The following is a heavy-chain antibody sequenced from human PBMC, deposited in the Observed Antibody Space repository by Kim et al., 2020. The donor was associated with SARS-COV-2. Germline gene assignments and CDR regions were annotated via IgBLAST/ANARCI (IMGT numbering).Heavy chain of an antibody. CDR3: ARGVTMVRGLKVRGTDY. D-gene: IGHD3-10*01. CDR2: ISYDGSNK. Sequence: GGSLRLSCAASGFTFSSYGMHWVRQVPGKGLEWVAVISYDGSNKYYADSVKGRFTISRDNSKNTLYLQMNSLRAEDTAVYYCARGVTMVRGLKVRGTDYWGQGTLVTVSS. V-gene: IGHV3-33*05. J-gene: IGHJ4*02. CDR1: GFTFSSYG.